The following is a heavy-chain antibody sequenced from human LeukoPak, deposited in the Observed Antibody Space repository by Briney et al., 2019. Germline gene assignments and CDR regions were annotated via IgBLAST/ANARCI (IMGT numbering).Heavy chain of an antibody. CDR1: GFTFSSYA. CDR3: AKDANYYDSSGYLNY. Sequence: GGSLRLSCAASGFTFSSYAMSWVRQAPGKGLEWVSAISGSGGSTYYADPVKGRFTISRDNSKNTLYLQMNSLRAEDTAVYYCAKDANYYDSSGYLNYWGQGTLVTVSS. J-gene: IGHJ4*02. D-gene: IGHD3-22*01. CDR2: ISGSGGST. V-gene: IGHV3-23*01.